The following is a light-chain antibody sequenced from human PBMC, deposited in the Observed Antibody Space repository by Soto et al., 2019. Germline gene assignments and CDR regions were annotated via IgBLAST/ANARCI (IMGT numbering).Light chain of an antibody. CDR1: SSDIGADKY. J-gene: IGLJ2*01. CDR2: EVI. Sequence: QSVLTQPASVSGSPGQSITISCTGTSSDIGADKYVSWYQQHPGRAPKLLIYEVIHRPSGVSSRFSGSKSGKTASLPISGRPADEEADYYCSSYTSSKTLVFGGGTKLTVL. CDR3: SSYTSSKTLV. V-gene: IGLV2-14*01.